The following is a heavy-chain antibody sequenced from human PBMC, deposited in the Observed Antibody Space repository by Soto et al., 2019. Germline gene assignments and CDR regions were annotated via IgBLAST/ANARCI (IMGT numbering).Heavy chain of an antibody. CDR3: VKDGGYCSSTTCYSPRNHYFDS. D-gene: IGHD2-2*01. V-gene: IGHV3-7*03. CDR2: IKFDGSET. J-gene: IGHJ4*02. CDR1: GFTFSDYW. Sequence: PGGSLRLSCAASGFTFSDYWMSWVRQAPGKGPEWVANIKFDGSETQYVDSVKGRFSISRDNSRNSLFLQMNSLRAGDTAVYYCVKDGGYCSSTTCYSPRNHYFDSWGQGTLVTVSS.